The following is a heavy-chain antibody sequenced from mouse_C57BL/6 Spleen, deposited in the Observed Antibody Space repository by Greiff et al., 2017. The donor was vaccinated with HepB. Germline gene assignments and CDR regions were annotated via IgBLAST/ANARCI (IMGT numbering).Heavy chain of an antibody. CDR3: ARVPSTFFDY. CDR1: GFTFSSYA. V-gene: IGHV5-4*01. J-gene: IGHJ2*01. Sequence: EVQLVESGGGLVKPGGSLKLSCAASGFTFSSYAMSWVRQTPEKRLEWVATISDGGSYTYYPDNVKGRFTISRDNAKNNLYLQMSHLKSEDTAMYYCARVPSTFFDYWGQGTTLTVSS. CDR2: ISDGGSYT. D-gene: IGHD4-1*02.